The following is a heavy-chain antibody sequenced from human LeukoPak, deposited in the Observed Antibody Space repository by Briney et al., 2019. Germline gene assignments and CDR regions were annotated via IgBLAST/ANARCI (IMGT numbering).Heavy chain of an antibody. D-gene: IGHD6-13*01. CDR2: VYYSGRT. Sequence: SETLSLTCTVSGGSISGSSYYWGWIRQPPGKGLEWIGSVYYSGRTYYNPSLKSRVTISVDTSKNQFSLKLSSVTAADTAVYYCARALVSGIAAADFDYWGQGTLVTVSS. CDR3: ARALVSGIAAADFDY. CDR1: GGSISGSSYY. V-gene: IGHV4-39*01. J-gene: IGHJ4*02.